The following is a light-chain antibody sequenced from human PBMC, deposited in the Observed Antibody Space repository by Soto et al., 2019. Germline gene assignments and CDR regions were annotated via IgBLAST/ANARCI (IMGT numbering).Light chain of an antibody. J-gene: IGKJ5*01. CDR1: QSISSW. CDR3: QQSYSTPIT. Sequence: DIQMTQSPSTLSASVGDRVTITCRASQSISSWLAWYQQKPGKAPKLLIYDASSLESGVPSRFSGSGSGTDFTLTISSLQPEDFATYYCQQSYSTPITFGQGTRREIK. V-gene: IGKV1-39*01. CDR2: DAS.